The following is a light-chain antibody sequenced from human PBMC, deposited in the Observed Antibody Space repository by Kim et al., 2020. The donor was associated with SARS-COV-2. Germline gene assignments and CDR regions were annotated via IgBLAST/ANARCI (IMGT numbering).Light chain of an antibody. CDR1: SSDVGSNNG. Sequence: GQSVTISCTGTSSDVGSNNGVSWYQQPPGTAPKLMIYEVSNRPSGVPDRFSGSKSGNTASLTISGLQAEDEADYYCSSHTTFSTYVFGSGTKVTVL. J-gene: IGLJ1*01. CDR2: EVS. V-gene: IGLV2-18*02. CDR3: SSHTTFSTYV.